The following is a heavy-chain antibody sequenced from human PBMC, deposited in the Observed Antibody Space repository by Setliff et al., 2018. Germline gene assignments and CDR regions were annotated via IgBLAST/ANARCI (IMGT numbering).Heavy chain of an antibody. D-gene: IGHD3-10*01. CDR3: AREGPYYYGSGSLRGAAPNDY. J-gene: IGHJ4*02. Sequence: GASVKVSCKASGYTFKTYGFTWVRQAPGQGLEWMGWISPYNGNTNSAQKFQGRVTMTTDTSTSAAYMELKSLRYDDTAVYYCAREGPYYYGSGSLRGAAPNDYWGQGTLVTVSS. CDR2: ISPYNGNT. CDR1: GYTFKTYG. V-gene: IGHV1-18*01.